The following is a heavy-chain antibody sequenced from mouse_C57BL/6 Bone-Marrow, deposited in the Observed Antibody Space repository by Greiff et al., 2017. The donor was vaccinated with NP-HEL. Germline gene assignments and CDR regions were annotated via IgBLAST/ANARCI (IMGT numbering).Heavy chain of an antibody. Sequence: VKLVESGPELVKPGASVKISCKASGYAFSSSWMNWVKQRPGKGLEWIGRIYPGDGDTNYNGKFKGKATLTADKSSSTAYMQLSSLTSEDSAVYFWARCYYYGSSYWYFDVWGTGTTVTVSS. V-gene: IGHV1-82*01. CDR2: IYPGDGDT. D-gene: IGHD1-1*01. CDR3: ARCYYYGSSYWYFDV. J-gene: IGHJ1*03. CDR1: GYAFSSSW.